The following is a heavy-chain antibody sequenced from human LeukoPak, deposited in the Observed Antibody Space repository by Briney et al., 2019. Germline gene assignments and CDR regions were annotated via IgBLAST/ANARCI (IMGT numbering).Heavy chain of an antibody. Sequence: SETLSLTCTVSGGSISSSSYYWGWIRQPPGKGLEWIGSIYYSGSTYYNPSLKSRVTISVDTSMNQFSLKLSSVTAADTAVYYCARVYGSGSSYFGYWGQGTLVTVSS. CDR2: IYYSGST. J-gene: IGHJ4*02. D-gene: IGHD3-10*01. CDR3: ARVYGSGSSYFGY. V-gene: IGHV4-39*07. CDR1: GGSISSSSYY.